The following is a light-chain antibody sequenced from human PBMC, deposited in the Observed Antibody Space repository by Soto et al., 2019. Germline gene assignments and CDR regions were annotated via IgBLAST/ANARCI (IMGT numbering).Light chain of an antibody. V-gene: IGKV3D-15*01. J-gene: IGKJ1*01. Sequence: IILTPSPTTIYASPRERVTLSCRVSQSVSGNLAWYQQKPGQAPRLLIYGAVTRATGIPARFSGRGSGTEFTLTIPSLQSADFAVYFCQRYNGWLWTYGQGHTVDIK. CDR3: QRYNGWLWT. CDR2: GAV. CDR1: QSVSGN.